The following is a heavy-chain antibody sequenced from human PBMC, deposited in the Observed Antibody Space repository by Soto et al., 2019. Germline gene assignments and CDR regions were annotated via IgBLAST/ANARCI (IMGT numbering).Heavy chain of an antibody. Sequence: EVQLVESGGGLVQPGRSLRLSCAASGFTFDDYAMHWVRQAPGKGLEWVSGLSWTSGSIGYADSVKGRFTISRDNAKKSLYLHMNSLRAEDTALYDFAKGYDFWSGPIDYWGQGTLVTVSS. D-gene: IGHD3-3*01. V-gene: IGHV3-9*01. CDR2: LSWTSGSI. CDR1: GFTFDDYA. CDR3: AKGYDFWSGPIDY. J-gene: IGHJ4*02.